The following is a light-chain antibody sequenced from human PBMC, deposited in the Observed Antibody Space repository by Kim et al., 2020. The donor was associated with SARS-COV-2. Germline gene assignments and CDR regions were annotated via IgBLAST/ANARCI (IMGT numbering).Light chain of an antibody. CDR1: QSVTNY. CDR3: QQRDSSPVT. Sequence: EIVLTQSPATLSLTPGDRATLSCRASQSVTNYLAWHQQKPGQPPRLLIYDAFNRATGIPARFSGSGSGTDFNLTISSLEPEDFAVYYGQQRDSSPVTFGRGTRLEIK. J-gene: IGKJ5*01. V-gene: IGKV3-11*01. CDR2: DAF.